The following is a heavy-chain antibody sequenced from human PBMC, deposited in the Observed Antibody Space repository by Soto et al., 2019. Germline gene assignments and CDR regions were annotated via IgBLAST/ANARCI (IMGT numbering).Heavy chain of an antibody. D-gene: IGHD3-10*01. CDR2: IYSSGST. Sequence: QVQLQESGPGLVKPSQTLSLTCTVSGDSIDSYYWSWIRQSAGKGLEWIGRIYSSGSTNYNPSLNSRVTMSVDTSKNQFSLRLSSVTAADTAVYYCARDRGDYGSADYWGQGTLVTVSS. CDR3: ARDRGDYGSADY. J-gene: IGHJ4*02. CDR1: GDSIDSYY. V-gene: IGHV4-4*07.